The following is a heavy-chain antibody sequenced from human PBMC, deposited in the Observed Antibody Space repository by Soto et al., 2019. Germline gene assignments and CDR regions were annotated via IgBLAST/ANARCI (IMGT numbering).Heavy chain of an antibody. CDR2: ISYDGSNK. D-gene: IGHD3-10*01. CDR1: GFTFSSYA. CDR3: AREGMVRGVTMYYFDY. J-gene: IGHJ4*02. V-gene: IGHV3-30-3*01. Sequence: VQLVESGGGVVQPGRSLRLSCAASGFTFSSYAMHWVRQAPGKGLEWVAVISYDGSNKYYADSVKGRFTISRDNSKNTLYLQMNSLRAEDTAVYYCAREGMVRGVTMYYFDYWGQGTLVTVSS.